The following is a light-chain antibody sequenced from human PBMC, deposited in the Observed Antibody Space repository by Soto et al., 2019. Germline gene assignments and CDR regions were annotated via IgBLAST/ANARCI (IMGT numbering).Light chain of an antibody. Sequence: MTQSPSSLSASVGDRVTLSCRASQTVSSNLAWYQQKPGQAPRLLIYGASTRATGFPARFSGSGSGTEFTLTISSLQSEDFAVYYCQQYNSWPLTFGGGTKVDIK. CDR1: QTVSSN. CDR3: QQYNSWPLT. CDR2: GAS. V-gene: IGKV3-15*01. J-gene: IGKJ4*01.